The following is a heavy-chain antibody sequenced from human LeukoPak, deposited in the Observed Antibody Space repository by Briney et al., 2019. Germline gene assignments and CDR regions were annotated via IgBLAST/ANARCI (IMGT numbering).Heavy chain of an antibody. J-gene: IGHJ4*02. D-gene: IGHD6-19*01. Sequence: GGSLRLSCAASGFSFNNYAMYWVRQAPGKGLEWVSAISGSGGSTYYADSVKGRFTISRDNSKNTLYLQMNSLKTEDTAVYYCTTVRYSSGWYVNYFDYWGQGTLVTVSS. V-gene: IGHV3-23*01. CDR1: GFSFNNYA. CDR3: TTVRYSSGWYVNYFDY. CDR2: ISGSGGST.